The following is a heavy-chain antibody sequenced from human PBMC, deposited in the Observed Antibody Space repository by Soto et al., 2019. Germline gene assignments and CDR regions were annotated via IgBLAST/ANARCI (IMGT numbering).Heavy chain of an antibody. Sequence: GGSLRLSCAASGFTFSSYGMHWVRQAPGKGLEWVAFIWYDGSNKYYADSVKGRFTISRDNSKNTLYLQMNSLRAEDTAVYYCARDGSSGLDYWGQGTLGTVSS. CDR1: GFTFSSYG. CDR3: ARDGSSGLDY. CDR2: IWYDGSNK. D-gene: IGHD6-19*01. J-gene: IGHJ4*02. V-gene: IGHV3-33*01.